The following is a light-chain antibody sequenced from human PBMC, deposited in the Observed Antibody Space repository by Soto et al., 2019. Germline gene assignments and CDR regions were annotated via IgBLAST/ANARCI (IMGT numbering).Light chain of an antibody. V-gene: IGKV1-5*01. J-gene: IGKJ4*01. CDR3: QQYNTYSSLT. Sequence: DIQMTQSPSILSASVGDRVTITCRVSQSIRSWLAWYQQKPGKAPKLLIYDAYSLESGVPSRFSGRRSGTEFTLTISSLQPDDFATYYCQQYNTYSSLTFGGGTKVDIK. CDR1: QSIRSW. CDR2: DAY.